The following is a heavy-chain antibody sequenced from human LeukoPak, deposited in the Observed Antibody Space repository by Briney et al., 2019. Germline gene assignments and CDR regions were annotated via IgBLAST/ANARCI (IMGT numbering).Heavy chain of an antibody. D-gene: IGHD2-2*02. CDR1: GYTFTGYY. CDR3: ARRYCSSTSCYNYFDY. Sequence: ASVKVSCKASGYTFTGYYMHWVRQAPGQGIEWMGRINPNSGGTNYAQKFQGRVTMTRDTSISTAYMELSRLRSDDTAVYYCARRYCSSTSCYNYFDYWGQGTLVTVSS. V-gene: IGHV1-2*06. CDR2: INPNSGGT. J-gene: IGHJ4*02.